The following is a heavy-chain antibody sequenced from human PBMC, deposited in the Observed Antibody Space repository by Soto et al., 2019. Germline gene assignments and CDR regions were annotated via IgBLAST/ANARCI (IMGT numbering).Heavy chain of an antibody. CDR3: ARDHSGSYHFDY. CDR2: IYYSGST. CDR1: GGSISSGGYY. V-gene: IGHV4-31*03. D-gene: IGHD1-26*01. Sequence: SETLSLTCTVSGGSISSGGYYWSWIRQHPGKGLEWIGYIYYSGSTYYNPSLKSRVTISVDTSKNQFSLKLSSVTAADTAVYYCARDHSGSYHFDYWGQGTLVTVSS. J-gene: IGHJ4*02.